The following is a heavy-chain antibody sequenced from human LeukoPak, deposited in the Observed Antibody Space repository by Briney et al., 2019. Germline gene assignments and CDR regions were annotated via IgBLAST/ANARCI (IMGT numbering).Heavy chain of an antibody. CDR2: ISGSGGST. D-gene: IGHD3-3*01. Sequence: PGGSLRLSCAASGFTFSSYAMSWVRQAPGKGLEWVSAISGSGGSTYYADPVKGRFTISRDNSKNTLYLQMNSLRAEDTAVYYCAKELEPLGVVNPENWFDPWGQGTLVTVSS. CDR3: AKELEPLGVVNPENWFDP. V-gene: IGHV3-23*01. CDR1: GFTFSSYA. J-gene: IGHJ5*02.